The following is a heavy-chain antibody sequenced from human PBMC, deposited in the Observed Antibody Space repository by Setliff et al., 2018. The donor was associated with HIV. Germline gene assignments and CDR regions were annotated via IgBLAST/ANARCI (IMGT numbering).Heavy chain of an antibody. CDR2: IYPGDSDT. J-gene: IGHJ4*02. Sequence: PGESLKISCKGSGYSFTSYWIGWVRQMPGKGLEWMGIIYPGDSDTRYSPSFQGQVTISADKPISTAYLQWSSLKASDTAMYYCARRMWQQDSKFMYYFDYWGQGTLVTVPQ. V-gene: IGHV5-51*01. D-gene: IGHD6-13*01. CDR1: GYSFTSYW. CDR3: ARRMWQQDSKFMYYFDY.